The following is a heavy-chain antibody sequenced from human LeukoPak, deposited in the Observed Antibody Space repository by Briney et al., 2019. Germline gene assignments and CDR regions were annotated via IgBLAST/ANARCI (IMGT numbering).Heavy chain of an antibody. CDR2: ISYDGSNK. V-gene: IGHV3-30*18. Sequence: PGGSLRLSCAASGFIFSSHAMSWVRQAPGKGLEWVAVISYDGSNKYYADSVKGRFTISRDNSKNTLYLQMNSLRAEDTAVYYCAKHFKGNQRYYFDYWGQGTLVTVSS. D-gene: IGHD1-14*01. CDR1: GFIFSSHA. J-gene: IGHJ4*02. CDR3: AKHFKGNQRYYFDY.